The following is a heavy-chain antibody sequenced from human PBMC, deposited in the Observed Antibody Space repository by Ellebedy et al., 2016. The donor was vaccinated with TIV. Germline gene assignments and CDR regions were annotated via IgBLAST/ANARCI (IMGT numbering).Heavy chain of an antibody. V-gene: IGHV4-39*01. Sequence: SETLSLXXNVSGGSISGNIQYCGWIRQCPGKGLEWIGTFYYGGSNYYNPSLNTRVTMSADTSKNEFSLNVKSVTAADTAVYYCARHTANTFDIWGQGTMVTVSS. CDR1: GGSISGNIQY. CDR3: ARHTANTFDI. D-gene: IGHD2/OR15-2a*01. CDR2: FYYGGSN. J-gene: IGHJ3*02.